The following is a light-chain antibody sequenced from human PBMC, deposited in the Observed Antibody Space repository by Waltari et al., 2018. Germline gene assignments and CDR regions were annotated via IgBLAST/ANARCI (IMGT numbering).Light chain of an antibody. V-gene: IGKV3-20*01. CDR3: QQYGSSPTT. Sequence: EIVMTQSPATLSVSPGERATLSCRASQSVSSSYLAWYQQKPGQAPRLLIYGASSRATGIPDRFSGSGSGTDFTLTISRLEPEDFAVYYCQQYGSSPTTFGQGTKVEIK. CDR2: GAS. J-gene: IGKJ1*01. CDR1: QSVSSSY.